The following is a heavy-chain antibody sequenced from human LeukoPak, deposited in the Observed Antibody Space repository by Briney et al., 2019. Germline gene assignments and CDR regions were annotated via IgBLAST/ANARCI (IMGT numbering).Heavy chain of an antibody. V-gene: IGHV3-7*01. CDR3: ARGGGSSP. CDR2: IKPDGSAT. Sequence: GGSLRLSCAASGFSFSNFWMSWVRQAPGKGLEWVANIKPDGSATNYVDSVKGRFTISRDNAKNSLDLQMNSLRAEDTAVYYCARGGGSSPWGQGTLVTVSS. D-gene: IGHD6-6*01. J-gene: IGHJ5*02. CDR1: GFSFSNFW.